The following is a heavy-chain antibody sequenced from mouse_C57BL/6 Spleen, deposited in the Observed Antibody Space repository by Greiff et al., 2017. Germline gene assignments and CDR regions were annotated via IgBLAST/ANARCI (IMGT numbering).Heavy chain of an antibody. D-gene: IGHD1-1*01. CDR3: ARASYGSSYYWYFDV. Sequence: EVQLVESGPGLVKPSQSLSLTCSVTGYSITSGYYWNWIRQFPGNKLEWMGYISYDGSNNYNPSLKNRISITRDTSKNQFFLKLNSVTTEDTATYYCARASYGSSYYWYFDVWGTGTTVTVSS. CDR1: GYSITSGYY. V-gene: IGHV3-6*01. J-gene: IGHJ1*03. CDR2: ISYDGSN.